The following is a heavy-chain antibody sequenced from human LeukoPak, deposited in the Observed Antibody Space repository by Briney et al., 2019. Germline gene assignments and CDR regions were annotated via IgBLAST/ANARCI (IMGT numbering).Heavy chain of an antibody. V-gene: IGHV4-59*01. D-gene: IGHD3-3*01. J-gene: IGHJ6*02. Sequence: SETLSLTCTVSGGSISSYYWSWIRQPPGKGPEWIGYIYYSGSTNYNPSLKSRVTISVDTSKNQFSLKLSSVTAADTAVYYCARDFARRNDFWSGYLDYYYGMDVWGQGTTVTVSS. CDR1: GGSISSYY. CDR2: IYYSGST. CDR3: ARDFARRNDFWSGYLDYYYGMDV.